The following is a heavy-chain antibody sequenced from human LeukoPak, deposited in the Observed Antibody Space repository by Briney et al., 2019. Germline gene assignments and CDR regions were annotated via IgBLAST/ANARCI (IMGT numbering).Heavy chain of an antibody. Sequence: GGSLRLSCAASGFTFGDYAMHWVRQAPGKGLEWVSGISWNSGSIGYADSVKGRFTISRDNAKNSLYLQMNSLRAEDTALYYCAKGSSWYNEYFQHWGQGTLVTVSS. CDR2: ISWNSGSI. CDR3: AKGSSWYNEYFQH. D-gene: IGHD6-13*01. J-gene: IGHJ1*01. V-gene: IGHV3-9*01. CDR1: GFTFGDYA.